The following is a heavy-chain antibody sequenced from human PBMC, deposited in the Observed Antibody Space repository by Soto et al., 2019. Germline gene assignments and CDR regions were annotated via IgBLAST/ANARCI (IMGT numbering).Heavy chain of an antibody. CDR1: GGSISSSSYY. J-gene: IGHJ6*02. CDR2: IYYSGST. V-gene: IGHV4-39*01. CDR3: ARRRESEMATITGYYYYYGMDV. D-gene: IGHD5-12*01. Sequence: LSLTCTVSGGSISSSSYYWGWIRQPPGKGLEWIGSIYYSGSTYYNPSLKSRVTISVDTSKNQFSLKLSSVTAADTAVYYCARRRESEMATITGYYYYYGMDVWGQGTTVTVSS.